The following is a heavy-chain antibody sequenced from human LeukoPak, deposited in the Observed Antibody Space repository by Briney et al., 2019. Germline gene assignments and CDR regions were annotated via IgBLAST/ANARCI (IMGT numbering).Heavy chain of an antibody. Sequence: PSETLSLTCTVSGGSISSGDYYWSWIRQPPGKGLEWIGYIYYSGSTYYNPSLKSRVTISVDTSKNQFSLRLSSVTAADTAVYYCARGPHLGPFDYWGQGTLVTVSS. D-gene: IGHD3-16*01. CDR1: GGSISSGDYY. J-gene: IGHJ4*02. CDR3: ARGPHLGPFDY. V-gene: IGHV4-30-4*01. CDR2: IYYSGST.